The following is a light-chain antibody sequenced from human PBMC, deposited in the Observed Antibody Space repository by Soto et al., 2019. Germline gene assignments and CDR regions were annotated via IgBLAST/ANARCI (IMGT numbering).Light chain of an antibody. CDR2: KAS. CDR1: QSISSW. Sequence: DIQMTQSPSTLSASVGDRVTIVCRASQSISSWLAWYQQKPWKAPKLLIYKASNLETGVPSRFRGSGSGTEFTLTISSLQPDDFATYYCQQYNSYSWTFGQGTKVDI. CDR3: QQYNSYSWT. J-gene: IGKJ1*01. V-gene: IGKV1-5*03.